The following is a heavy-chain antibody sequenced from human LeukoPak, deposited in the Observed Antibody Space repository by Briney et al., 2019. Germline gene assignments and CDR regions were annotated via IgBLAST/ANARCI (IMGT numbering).Heavy chain of an antibody. Sequence: ASVKVSCKASNYTFASYGLSWVRQAPGQGLQWVGWISPYDGNTDYAQRFQARVAMTIDRATRTVYMDLKRLRLDDTAVYYCVRVWPPNAVDRGMTYSYFNALDVWGQGTTVIVSS. J-gene: IGHJ6*02. CDR1: NYTFASYG. D-gene: IGHD1-1*01. CDR2: ISPYDGNT. V-gene: IGHV1-18*01. CDR3: VRVWPPNAVDRGMTYSYFNALDV.